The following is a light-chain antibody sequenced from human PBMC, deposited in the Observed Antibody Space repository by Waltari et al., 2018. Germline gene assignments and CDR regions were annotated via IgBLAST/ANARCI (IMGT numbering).Light chain of an antibody. Sequence: EIVLTQSPGTLSLSPGERAPLPCRASQTVRATYLAWYQQKPGQAPTLVIHDTSSRATGIPDRFSGSGSGTDFCLTISSLEPEDFAVYYCQQYDISPLTFGGGTKVETK. CDR2: DTS. CDR3: QQYDISPLT. J-gene: IGKJ4*01. V-gene: IGKV3-20*01. CDR1: QTVRATY.